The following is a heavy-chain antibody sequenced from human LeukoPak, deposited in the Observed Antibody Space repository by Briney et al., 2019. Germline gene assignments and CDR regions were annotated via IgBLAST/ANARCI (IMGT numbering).Heavy chain of an antibody. Sequence: ASVKVSCKASGGTFSSYAISWVRQAPGQGLEWMGRTIPIFGTANYAQKFQGRVTITTDESTSTAYMELSSLRSEDTAVYYCARDRSHDSSGYWWSYNWVDPWGQGTLVTVSS. D-gene: IGHD3-22*01. CDR1: GGTFSSYA. J-gene: IGHJ5*02. CDR2: TIPIFGTA. V-gene: IGHV1-69*05. CDR3: ARDRSHDSSGYWWSYNWVDP.